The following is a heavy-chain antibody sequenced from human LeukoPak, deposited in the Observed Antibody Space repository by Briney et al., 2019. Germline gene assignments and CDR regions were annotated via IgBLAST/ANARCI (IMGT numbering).Heavy chain of an antibody. Sequence: GASVKVSCKASVYTFTNYGINWVRQAPGHGLEWMGWISVYSGNTNYAQKLQGRVTMTTETSTNTAYMELRSLISDDTAVYYCARFDYSGNYYSRLVYYYHMDVWGKGTTVTVSS. D-gene: IGHD3-10*01. J-gene: IGHJ6*03. CDR1: VYTFTNYG. CDR3: ARFDYSGNYYSRLVYYYHMDV. V-gene: IGHV1-18*01. CDR2: ISVYSGNT.